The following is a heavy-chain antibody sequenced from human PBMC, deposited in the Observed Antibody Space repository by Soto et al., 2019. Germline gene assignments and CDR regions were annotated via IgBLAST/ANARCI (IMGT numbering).Heavy chain of an antibody. D-gene: IGHD2-8*02. CDR1: GGSISGYY. CDR2: IYHSGTT. Sequence: QVQLQESGPGLVKPSETLSLTCTVSGGSISGYYWSWIRQPPGKGLEWIGYIYHSGTTNYDPSLKSRVTMSVDTSKNQFSLKLSSVTAADTAVYYCARLTGGAYLSFYYYIGVWGKGTTVTVSS. J-gene: IGHJ6*03. V-gene: IGHV4-59*01. CDR3: ARLTGGAYLSFYYYIGV.